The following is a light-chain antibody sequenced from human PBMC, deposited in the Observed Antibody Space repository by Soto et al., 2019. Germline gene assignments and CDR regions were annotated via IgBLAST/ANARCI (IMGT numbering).Light chain of an antibody. CDR1: SSNIGNNY. CDR2: END. CDR3: GRWDSNLSARLYG. Sequence: QSVLTQPPSVSAAPGQKVTISCSGSSSNIGNNYVSWYQQLPGTAPKLLIYENDKRPSGIPGRFSGSKSGTSATLGITGLQTGDVADYYCGRWDSNLSARLYGFGNGTKVT. V-gene: IGLV1-51*02. J-gene: IGLJ1*01.